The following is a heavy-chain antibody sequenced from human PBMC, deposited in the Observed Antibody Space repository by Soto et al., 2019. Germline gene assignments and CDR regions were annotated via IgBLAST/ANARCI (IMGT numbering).Heavy chain of an antibody. Sequence: SETLSLTCTVSGGSISSSNHYWGWIRQPPGKGLEWIGSIYNSGSTYYNPSLKSRVTISVDTSKNQISLQLRSVTAADTAVYYCAIALVRYSSSWYCGQGTLVTVSS. V-gene: IGHV4-39*01. CDR3: AIALVRYSSSWY. CDR1: GGSISSSNHY. CDR2: IYNSGST. J-gene: IGHJ4*02. D-gene: IGHD6-13*01.